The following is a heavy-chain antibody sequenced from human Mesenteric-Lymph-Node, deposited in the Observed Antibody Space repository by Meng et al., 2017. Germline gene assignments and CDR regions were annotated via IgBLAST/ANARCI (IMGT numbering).Heavy chain of an antibody. Sequence: LRLHDASPGLLKLSQTLSPTCTFSGGSIISNGYYGDWVRQPPGKGLEWIGSIYPSGSTSYNPSLQSRVTMFVDTSKNQFSLMLTSVTATDTAVYYCSRRRGGSGRDCWGQGTLVTVSS. CDR2: IYPSGST. J-gene: IGHJ4*02. CDR3: SRRRGGSGRDC. V-gene: IGHV4-39*01. CDR1: GGSIISNGYY. D-gene: IGHD3-10*01.